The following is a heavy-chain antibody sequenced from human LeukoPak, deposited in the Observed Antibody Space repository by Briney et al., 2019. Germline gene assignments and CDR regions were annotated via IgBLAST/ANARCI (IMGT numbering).Heavy chain of an antibody. Sequence: PSETLSLTCTVSGGSISSYYWSWIRQPAGKGLEWIGRIYTSGSSNYNPSLKSRVTMSVDTSKNQFSLKLSSVTAADTAVYYCARRSGSYYATHFDYWGQGTLVTVSS. CDR3: ARRSGSYYATHFDY. CDR2: IYTSGSS. CDR1: GGSISSYY. D-gene: IGHD1-26*01. V-gene: IGHV4-4*07. J-gene: IGHJ4*02.